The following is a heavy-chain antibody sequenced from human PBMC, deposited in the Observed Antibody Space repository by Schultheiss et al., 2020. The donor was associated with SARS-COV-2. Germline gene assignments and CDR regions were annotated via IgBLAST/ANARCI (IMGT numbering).Heavy chain of an antibody. Sequence: GGSLRLSCKGSGYNFTSYWIGWVRQMPGKGLEWMGIIYPGDSDTRYSPSFQGQVTISADKSISTAYLQWSSLEASDTATYYCARRDFYYYYGMNVWGQGTTVTVSS. V-gene: IGHV5-51*01. CDR2: IYPGDSDT. CDR3: ARRDFYYYYGMNV. J-gene: IGHJ6*02. CDR1: GYNFTSYW. D-gene: IGHD2-21*02.